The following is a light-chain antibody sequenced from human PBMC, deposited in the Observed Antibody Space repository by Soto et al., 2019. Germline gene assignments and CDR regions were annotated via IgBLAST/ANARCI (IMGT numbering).Light chain of an antibody. CDR1: QSVSSSY. CDR2: GAS. J-gene: IGKJ1*01. Sequence: EIVLTQSPDTLSLSPGERATLSCRASQSVSSSYLAWYQQKPGQAPRLLIYGASSRATGIPDRFSGSGSGTDFTLTITSLEPEDFAVFYCHQYGISPPTFGQGTKVDIK. V-gene: IGKV3-20*01. CDR3: HQYGISPPT.